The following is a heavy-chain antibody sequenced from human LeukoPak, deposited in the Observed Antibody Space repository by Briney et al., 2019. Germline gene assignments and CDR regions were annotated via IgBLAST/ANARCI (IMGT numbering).Heavy chain of an antibody. V-gene: IGHV3-23*01. CDR2: ISGSGGGT. Sequence: GRSLRLSCAASGFTFSSYGMSWVRQAPGKGLEWVSAISGSGGGTYYADSVKGRFTISRDNAKNSLYLQMNSLRAEDTAVYYCARAGVYCGGDCRFDYWGQGTLVTVSS. CDR3: ARAGVYCGGDCRFDY. CDR1: GFTFSSYG. J-gene: IGHJ4*02. D-gene: IGHD2-21*02.